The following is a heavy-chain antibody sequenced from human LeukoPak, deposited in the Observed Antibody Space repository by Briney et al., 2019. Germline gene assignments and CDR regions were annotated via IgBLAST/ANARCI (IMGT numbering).Heavy chain of an antibody. CDR1: GGSFSGYY. CDR3: ARWESPESSGYPDDAFDI. J-gene: IGHJ3*02. CDR2: INHSGST. D-gene: IGHD3-22*01. Sequence: SETLSLTCAVYGGSFSGYYWSWIRQPPGKGLEWIGEINHSGSTNYNPSLKSRVTISVDTSKNQFSLKLSSVTAADTAVYYCARWESPESSGYPDDAFDIWGQGTMVTVSS. V-gene: IGHV4-34*01.